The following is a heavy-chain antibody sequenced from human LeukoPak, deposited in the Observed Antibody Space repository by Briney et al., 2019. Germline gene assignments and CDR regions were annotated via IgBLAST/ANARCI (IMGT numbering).Heavy chain of an antibody. CDR3: AKASGGYDYDY. Sequence: GGSLRLSCAASGFTFDDYAMHWVRQAPGKGLEWVSGISWNSGSIGYADSVKGRFTISRDNSKNTLYLQMNSLRAEDTAVYYCAKASGGYDYDYWGQGTLVTVSS. D-gene: IGHD5-12*01. CDR1: GFTFDDYA. J-gene: IGHJ4*02. CDR2: ISWNSGSI. V-gene: IGHV3-9*01.